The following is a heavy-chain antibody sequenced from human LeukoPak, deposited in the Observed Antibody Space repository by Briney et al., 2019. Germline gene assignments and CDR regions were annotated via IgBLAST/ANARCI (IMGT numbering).Heavy chain of an antibody. J-gene: IGHJ4*02. CDR3: AKRGLWFGELSHFDY. D-gene: IGHD3-10*01. Sequence: GGTLRLSCAASGFTFSSYGMSWVRQAPGKGLEWVSAISGSGGSTYYADSVKGRFTISRDNSKNTLYLQMNSLRAEDTAVYYCAKRGLWFGELSHFDYWGQGTLVTVSS. CDR2: ISGSGGST. V-gene: IGHV3-23*01. CDR1: GFTFSSYG.